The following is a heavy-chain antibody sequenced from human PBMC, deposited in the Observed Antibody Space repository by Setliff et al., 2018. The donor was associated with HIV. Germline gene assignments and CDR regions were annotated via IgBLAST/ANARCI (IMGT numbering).Heavy chain of an antibody. CDR3: ARDYSPTFYYYDSSGTFDY. CDR1: GGTLSSYA. CDR2: IIPILGIA. D-gene: IGHD3-22*01. J-gene: IGHJ4*02. V-gene: IGHV1-69*10. Sequence: ASVKVSCKASGGTLSSYAISWVRQAPGQGLEWMGGIIPILGIANYAQKFQGRVTITAVESTSTAYMELSSLRSEDTAVYYCARDYSPTFYYYDSSGTFDYWGQGTLVTVSS.